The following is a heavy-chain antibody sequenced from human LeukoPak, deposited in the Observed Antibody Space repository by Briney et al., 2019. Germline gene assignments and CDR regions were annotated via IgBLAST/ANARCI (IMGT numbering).Heavy chain of an antibody. CDR2: INEDGSST. V-gene: IGHV3-74*01. D-gene: IGHD3-10*01. J-gene: IGHJ4*02. Sequence: GGSLRLSCAASGYTFSRYWMHWVRQGPGKGLVWVSRINEDGSSTSYAESVRGRFTISRDNAKNTLYLQMNSLRAEDAAVSYSTTDTFGARDYWGQGTLVTVSS. CDR1: GYTFSRYW. CDR3: TTDTFGARDY.